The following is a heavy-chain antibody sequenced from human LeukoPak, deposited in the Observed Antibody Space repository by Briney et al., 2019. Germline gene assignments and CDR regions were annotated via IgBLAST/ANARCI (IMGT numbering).Heavy chain of an antibody. V-gene: IGHV5-51*01. CDR3: ARLRDNWEDY. J-gene: IGHJ4*02. CDR2: IFPGDSDT. CDR1: GYTFTSYW. Sequence: GESLKISCKGSGYTFTSYWIVWVRQMPGKGPEWMGMIFPGDSDTKYSPSFEGQITISADKSISSAYLQWSSLKASDTDNYYCARLRDNWEDYWGQGTLVTVSS. D-gene: IGHD1-20*01.